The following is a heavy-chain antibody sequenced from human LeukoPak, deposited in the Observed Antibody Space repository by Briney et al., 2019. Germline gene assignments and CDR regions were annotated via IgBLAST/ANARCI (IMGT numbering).Heavy chain of an antibody. D-gene: IGHD3-3*01. CDR2: INGDGSST. Sequence: GGSLRLSXAASGFTFSSYWMHWVRQAPGKGLVWVSLINGDGSSTIYADSVKGRFTISRDNVKNTLYLQMNSLRAEDTAVYYCARGLTIFGVVNDAFDIWGQGTMVTVSS. V-gene: IGHV3-74*01. CDR1: GFTFSSYW. J-gene: IGHJ3*02. CDR3: ARGLTIFGVVNDAFDI.